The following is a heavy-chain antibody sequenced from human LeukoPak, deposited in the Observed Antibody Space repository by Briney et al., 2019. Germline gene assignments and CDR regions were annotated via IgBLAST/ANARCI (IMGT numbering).Heavy chain of an antibody. CDR1: GGSVSSGSYY. Sequence: SETLSLTCTVSGGSVSSGSYYWSWIRQPPGKGLEWIGYIYYSGSTNYNPSLKSRVTISVDTSKNQFSLKLSSVTAADTAVYYCARAGYYDSSGYYCLLLFDYWGQGTLVTVSS. V-gene: IGHV4-61*01. CDR3: ARAGYYDSSGYYCLLLFDY. D-gene: IGHD3-22*01. J-gene: IGHJ4*02. CDR2: IYYSGST.